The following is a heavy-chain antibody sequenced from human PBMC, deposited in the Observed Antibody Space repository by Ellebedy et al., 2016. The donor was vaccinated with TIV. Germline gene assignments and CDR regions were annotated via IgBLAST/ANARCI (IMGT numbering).Heavy chain of an antibody. V-gene: IGHV3-53*01. CDR3: ARDKRRYFDY. CDR1: GFRVSNNY. J-gene: IGHJ4*02. Sequence: GESLKISCAASGFRVSNNYMEWVRPAPAKGLEWVSLTYSGGNTDYADSVKGRFVISRDNSKNTLYLQMNTVRADDTALYYCARDKRRYFDYWGQGTLVTVSS. CDR2: TYSGGNT.